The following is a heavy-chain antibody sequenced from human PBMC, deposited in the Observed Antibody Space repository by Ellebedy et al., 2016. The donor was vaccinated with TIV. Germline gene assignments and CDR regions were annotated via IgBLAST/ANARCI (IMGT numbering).Heavy chain of an antibody. CDR2: INDSGTT. CDR3: ARDHSAAFFDY. V-gene: IGHV4-34*01. D-gene: IGHD2-21*01. J-gene: IGHJ4*02. Sequence: MPSETLSLTCAAYGGSFSGHYWSWIRQPPGKGPEWIGEINDSGTTKYNPSLVSRVTISLDMPKNQFSLKLTSVTAADTAVYYCARDHSAAFFDYWGQGILVTVSS. CDR1: GGSFSGHY.